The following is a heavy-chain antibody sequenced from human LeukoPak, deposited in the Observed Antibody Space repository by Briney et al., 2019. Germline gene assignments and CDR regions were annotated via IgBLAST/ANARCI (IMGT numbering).Heavy chain of an antibody. Sequence: GGSLRLCCAASGFTFSDYYMSWIRQAAGKGLEWVSYISSSGSTIYYADSVKGRVTISRDNAKNSLYLQMNSLRAEDTAVYYCAREAYCGGDCYSALDPWGQGTLVTVSS. D-gene: IGHD2-21*02. V-gene: IGHV3-11*01. CDR3: AREAYCGGDCYSALDP. CDR1: GFTFSDYY. J-gene: IGHJ5*02. CDR2: ISSSGSTI.